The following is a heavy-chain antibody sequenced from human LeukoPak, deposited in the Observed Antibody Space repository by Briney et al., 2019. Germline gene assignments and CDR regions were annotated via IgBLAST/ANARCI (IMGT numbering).Heavy chain of an antibody. J-gene: IGHJ5*02. Sequence: SVKVSCKASGGTFSSYAISWVRQAPGQGLEWMGGIIPIFGTANYAQKFQGRVTITADESTSTAYIELSSLRSEDTTVYYCARDERIMVRGVITDGWFDPWSQGTLVTVSS. CDR1: GGTFSSYA. CDR2: IIPIFGTA. V-gene: IGHV1-69*13. D-gene: IGHD3-10*01. CDR3: ARDERIMVRGVITDGWFDP.